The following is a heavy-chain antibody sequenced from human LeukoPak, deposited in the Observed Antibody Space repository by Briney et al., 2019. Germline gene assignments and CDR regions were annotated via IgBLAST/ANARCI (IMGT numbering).Heavy chain of an antibody. CDR1: GGSISSYY. CDR3: ARLITGTTTAFDI. CDR2: IYTSGST. D-gene: IGHD1-7*01. Sequence: PSETLSLTCTVSGGSISSYYWSWIRQPAGKGLEWIGRIYTSGSTNYNPSLKTRLTMSVDTSKNQFSLKLSSVTAADTAVYYCARLITGTTTAFDIWGQGTMVTVSS. V-gene: IGHV4-4*07. J-gene: IGHJ3*02.